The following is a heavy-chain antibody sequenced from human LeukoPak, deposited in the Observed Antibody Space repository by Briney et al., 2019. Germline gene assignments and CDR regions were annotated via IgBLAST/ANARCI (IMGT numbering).Heavy chain of an antibody. V-gene: IGHV3-33*01. CDR2: IWYDGSNK. CDR1: GFTFSSYG. CDR3: ARDHSSGWYSDYFDY. Sequence: PGGSLRLSCAASGFTFSSYGMHWVRQAPAKGLAWVAVIWYDGSNKYYADSVKGRFTISRDNSKNTLYLQMNSLRAEDTAVYYCARDHSSGWYSDYFDYWGQGTLVTVSS. J-gene: IGHJ4*02. D-gene: IGHD6-19*01.